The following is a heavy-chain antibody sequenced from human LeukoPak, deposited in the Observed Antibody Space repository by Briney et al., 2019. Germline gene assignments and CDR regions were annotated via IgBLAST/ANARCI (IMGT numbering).Heavy chain of an antibody. CDR1: GFTFSSYD. V-gene: IGHV3-23*01. CDR3: VKARGFCSSTSCRRDYMDV. CDR2: ISGSGGSI. D-gene: IGHD2-2*01. J-gene: IGHJ6*03. Sequence: GGSLRLSCAASGFTFSSYDMSWVRQAPGKGLEWVSGISGSGGSIYYADSVKGRFTISRDNSKNRLYLQMSSLTAEDAAVYWCVKARGFCSSTSCRRDYMDVWGKGTPVTIS.